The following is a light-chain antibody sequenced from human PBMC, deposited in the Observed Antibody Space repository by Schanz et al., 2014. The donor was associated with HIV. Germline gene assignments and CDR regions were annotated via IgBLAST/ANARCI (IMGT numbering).Light chain of an antibody. CDR3: QHYDNSFRVT. CDR1: QRISDSN. CDR2: GVS. J-gene: IGKJ2*01. V-gene: IGKV3-20*01. Sequence: EIVLTQSPGTLSLSPGERATLSCRASQRISDSNFAWYQQKPGQAPRLLIYGVSVRATGSPDRFSGSGSGTDFTLTISRLEPEDFAVYYCQHYDNSFRVTFGQGTKLEIK.